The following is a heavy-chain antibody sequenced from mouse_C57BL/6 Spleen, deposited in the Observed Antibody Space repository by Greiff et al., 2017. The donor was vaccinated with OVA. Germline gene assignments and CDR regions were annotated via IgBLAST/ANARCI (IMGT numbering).Heavy chain of an antibody. D-gene: IGHD2-1*01. CDR1: GYTFTDYY. Sequence: VQLQQSGAELVRPGASVKLSCKASGYTFTDYYINWVKQRPGQGLEWIARIYPGSGNTYYNEKFKGKATLTAEKSSSTAYMQLSSLTSEDSAVYCCAKGGIGNYVSWFAYWGQGTLVTVSA. J-gene: IGHJ3*01. CDR3: AKGGIGNYVSWFAY. CDR2: IYPGSGNT. V-gene: IGHV1-76*01.